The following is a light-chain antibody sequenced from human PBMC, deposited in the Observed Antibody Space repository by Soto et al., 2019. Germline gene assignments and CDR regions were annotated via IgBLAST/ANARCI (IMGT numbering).Light chain of an antibody. Sequence: DVLMTQSPLSLPVTLGQPASISCRSSQSLVDNDGNTYLDWYLQKPGQSPQLLIYLGSNRASGVPDRFSGSGSGTDFTLKISRVEAEDVGVYYCMQALQTPLTFGGGTKVDI. CDR1: QSLVDNDGNTY. CDR3: MQALQTPLT. CDR2: LGS. J-gene: IGKJ4*01. V-gene: IGKV2-28*01.